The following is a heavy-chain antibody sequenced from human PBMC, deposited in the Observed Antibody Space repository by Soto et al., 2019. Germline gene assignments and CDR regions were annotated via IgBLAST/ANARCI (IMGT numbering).Heavy chain of an antibody. Sequence: QVQLVESGGGVVQPGRSLRLSCAASGFTFSSYAMHWVRQAPGKGLEWVAVISYDGSNKYYADSVKGRFTISRDNSKNTLYLQMNSLRAEDTAVYYCARDGGAGQALDYWGQGTLVTVSS. CDR3: ARDGGAGQALDY. J-gene: IGHJ4*02. D-gene: IGHD3-16*01. V-gene: IGHV3-30-3*01. CDR2: ISYDGSNK. CDR1: GFTFSSYA.